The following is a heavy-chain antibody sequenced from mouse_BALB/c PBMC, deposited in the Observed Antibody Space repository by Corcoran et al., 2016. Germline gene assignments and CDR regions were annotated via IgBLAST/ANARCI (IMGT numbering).Heavy chain of an antibody. V-gene: IGHV9-3*02. CDR1: GYTFTNYG. CDR2: INTNTGEQ. Sequence: QIQLVQSGPELKKPGETVKISCKASGYTFTNYGMNWVKQAPGKGLKWMGWINTNTGEQTYAEEFKGRFAFSLETSASTAYLQINNLKNEDTATYFCARGVSYFDYWGQGTTLTVSS. J-gene: IGHJ2*01. CDR3: ARGVSYFDY. D-gene: IGHD6-2*01.